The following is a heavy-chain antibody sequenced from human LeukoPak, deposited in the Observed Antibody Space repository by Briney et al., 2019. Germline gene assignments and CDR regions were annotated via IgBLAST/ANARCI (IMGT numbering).Heavy chain of an antibody. J-gene: IGHJ4*02. D-gene: IGHD5-24*01. V-gene: IGHV3-30*18. CDR1: GFTFSSYG. CDR2: ISYDGSNK. Sequence: GGSLRLSCAASGFTFSSYGMRWVRQAPGKGLEWVAVISYDGSNKYYADSVKGRFTISRDNSKNTLYLRMNSLRAEDTAVYYCAKGRDGTFDYWGQGTLVTVSS. CDR3: AKGRDGTFDY.